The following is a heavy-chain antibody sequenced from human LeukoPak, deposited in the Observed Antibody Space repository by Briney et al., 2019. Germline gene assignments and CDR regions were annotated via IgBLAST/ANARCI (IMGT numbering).Heavy chain of an antibody. V-gene: IGHV3-23*01. CDR1: GFTFSSSA. Sequence: GGSLRLSCAASGFTFSSSAMTWVRQAPGKGLEWVSSLTGGSDNSEHADSVKGRFSISRDNSKNTLYLQMNSLRAEDTAVYYCAKDPRYYYGSGNYYWGQGTLVTVSS. CDR3: AKDPRYYYGSGNYY. CDR2: LTGGSDNS. J-gene: IGHJ4*02. D-gene: IGHD3-10*01.